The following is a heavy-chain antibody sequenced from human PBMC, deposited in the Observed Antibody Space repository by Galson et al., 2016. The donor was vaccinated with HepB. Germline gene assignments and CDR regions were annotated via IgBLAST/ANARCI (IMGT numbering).Heavy chain of an antibody. V-gene: IGHV5-51*01. Sequence: QSGAEVKKPGESLKISCKGSGYNFANYWVAWVRQMPGKGLEWMGIIHPGDSKTGYSPSFQGQVTISADKSFSTAYLQWSSLKASDTAVYYCARHKDMSTWDYFGYWGQGTLVTVST. CDR1: GYNFANYW. D-gene: IGHD2-15*01. CDR2: IHPGDSKT. J-gene: IGHJ4*02. CDR3: ARHKDMSTWDYFGY.